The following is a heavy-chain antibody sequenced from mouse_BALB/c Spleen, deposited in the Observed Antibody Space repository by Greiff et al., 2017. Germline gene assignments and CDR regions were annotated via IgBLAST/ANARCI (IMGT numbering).Heavy chain of an antibody. D-gene: IGHD2-14*01. CDR1: GYTFTSYW. CDR2: IYPGDGDT. CDR3: ARSDRYGVYWYIDV. Sequence: VQLQQSGAELARPGASVKLSCKASGYTFTSYWMQWVKQRPGQGLEWIGAIYPGDGDTRYTQKFKGKATLTADKSSSTAYMQLSSLASEDSAVYYCARSDRYGVYWYIDVWGAGTTVTVSS. V-gene: IGHV1-87*01. J-gene: IGHJ1*01.